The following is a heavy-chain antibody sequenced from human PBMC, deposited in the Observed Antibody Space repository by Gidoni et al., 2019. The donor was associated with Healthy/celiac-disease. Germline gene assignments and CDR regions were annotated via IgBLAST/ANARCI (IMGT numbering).Heavy chain of an antibody. D-gene: IGHD6-13*01. J-gene: IGHJ1*01. CDR2: GST. V-gene: IGHV3-53*01. Sequence: GSTYYADSVKGRFTISRDNSKNTLYLQMNSLRAEDTAVYYCASPPYSSSWYGYFQHWGQGTLVTVSS. CDR3: ASPPYSSSWYGYFQH.